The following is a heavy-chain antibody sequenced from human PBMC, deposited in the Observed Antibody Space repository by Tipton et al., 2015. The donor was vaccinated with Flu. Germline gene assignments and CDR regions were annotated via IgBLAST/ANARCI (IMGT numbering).Heavy chain of an antibody. CDR1: GGSISSGSYY. D-gene: IGHD3-10*01. Sequence: TLSLTCTVSGGSISSGSYYWSWIRQPAGKGLEWIGRIYTSGSTNYTPSLKSRVTISVDTSKNQFSLKLSSVTAADTAVYYCARDLFGEKDWFDTWGQGTLVTVSS. V-gene: IGHV4-61*02. CDR2: IYTSGST. J-gene: IGHJ5*02. CDR3: ARDLFGEKDWFDT.